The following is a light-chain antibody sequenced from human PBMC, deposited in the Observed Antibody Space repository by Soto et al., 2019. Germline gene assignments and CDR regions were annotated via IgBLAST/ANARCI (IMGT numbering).Light chain of an antibody. CDR2: DVT. Sequence: QSALTQPPSASGSPGQSVTISCTGTSSDVGGYNYVSWHQQHPGRAPQLMIYDVTKRPSGVPDRFSGSKSGNTASLTVSGLQAEDDADYYCSSHAGSTVVFGGGTKLTVL. J-gene: IGLJ2*01. V-gene: IGLV2-8*01. CDR3: SSHAGSTVV. CDR1: SSDVGGYNY.